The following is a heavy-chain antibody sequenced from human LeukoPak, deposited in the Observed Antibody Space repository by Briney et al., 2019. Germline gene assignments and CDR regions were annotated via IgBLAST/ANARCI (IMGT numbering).Heavy chain of an antibody. D-gene: IGHD4-17*01. CDR3: VREGDGAPDY. Sequence: GGSLRLSCAASGFTFSSYWMHWVRQAPAKGLVWVSRINSDGSSTNYADSVKGRFTISRDNAKNTLHLQMNSLGAEDAALYYCVREGDGAPDYWGQGTLVTVSS. CDR2: INSDGSST. CDR1: GFTFSSYW. J-gene: IGHJ4*02. V-gene: IGHV3-74*01.